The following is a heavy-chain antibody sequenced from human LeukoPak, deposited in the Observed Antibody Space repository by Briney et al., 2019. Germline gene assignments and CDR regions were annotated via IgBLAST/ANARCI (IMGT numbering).Heavy chain of an antibody. J-gene: IGHJ4*02. CDR2: ISGSSTYT. D-gene: IGHD1-26*01. CDR3: ARVGSRGYYFDY. V-gene: IGHV3-11*06. CDR1: GFTFSDYY. Sequence: GGPLRLSCASSGFTFSDYYMSWIRQAPGKGLEWVSHISGSSTYTNYADSVKGRFTISRDNANNSLYLQMNSLTAEDTAVFYCARVGSRGYYFDYWGQGTLVSVSS.